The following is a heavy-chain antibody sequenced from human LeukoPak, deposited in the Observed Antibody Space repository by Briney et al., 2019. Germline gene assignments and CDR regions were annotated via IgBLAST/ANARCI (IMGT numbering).Heavy chain of an antibody. CDR2: ISGSGGST. J-gene: IGHJ3*01. CDR1: GFTFSSYG. Sequence: GGSLRLSCAASGFTFSSYGMSWVRQAPGKGLEWVSGISGSGGSTHYADSVKGRFTISRDNSKNTLYLQMNSLQSDDTALYYCVRGFNSFDVWGQGTMVTVSS. V-gene: IGHV3-23*01. D-gene: IGHD5-24*01. CDR3: VRGFNSFDV.